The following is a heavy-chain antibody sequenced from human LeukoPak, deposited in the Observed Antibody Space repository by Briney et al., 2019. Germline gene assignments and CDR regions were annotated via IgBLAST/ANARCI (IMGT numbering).Heavy chain of an antibody. J-gene: IGHJ4*02. CDR3: ARPRYSYAIDY. D-gene: IGHD5-18*01. CDR1: GGSISSSSYY. V-gene: IGHV4-39*01. Sequence: SETLSLTCTVSGGSISSSSYYWGWIRQPPGKGLEWIGSIYYSGSTYYNPSLKSRVTISVDTSKNQFSLKLSPVTAADTAVYYCARPRYSYAIDYWGQGTLVTVSS. CDR2: IYYSGST.